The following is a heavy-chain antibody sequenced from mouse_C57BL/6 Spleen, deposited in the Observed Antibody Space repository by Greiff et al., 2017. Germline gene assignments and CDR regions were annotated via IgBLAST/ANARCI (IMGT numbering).Heavy chain of an antibody. J-gene: IGHJ3*01. CDR2: IRSKSNNYAT. CDR1: GFSFNTYA. V-gene: IGHV10-1*01. D-gene: IGHD2-3*01. Sequence: EVQLQESGGGLVQPKGSLKLSCAASGFSFNTYAMNWVRQAPGKGLEWVARIRSKSNNYATYYADSVKDRFTISRDDSESMLYLQMNNLKTEDTAMYYCVYDGYYEFAYWGQGTLVTVSA. CDR3: VYDGYYEFAY.